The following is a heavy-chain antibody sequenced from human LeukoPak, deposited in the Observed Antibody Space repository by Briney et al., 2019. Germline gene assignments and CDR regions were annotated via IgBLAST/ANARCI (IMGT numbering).Heavy chain of an antibody. CDR2: INSDGSDR. J-gene: IGHJ4*02. V-gene: IGHV3-74*01. Sequence: GGSLRLSCVASGFVFSGHWMHWVRQAPGKGLVWVSHINSDGSDRTYADSVRGRSTISRDNAKNTLYLQVNSLRVEDTAVYYCVRERYQAGLAAFYFWGQGTPVTVS. CDR3: VRERYQAGLAAFYF. CDR1: GFVFSGHW. D-gene: IGHD2-2*01.